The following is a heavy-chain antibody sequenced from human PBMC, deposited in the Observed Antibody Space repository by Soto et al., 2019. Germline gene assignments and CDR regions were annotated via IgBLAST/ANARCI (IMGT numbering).Heavy chain of an antibody. V-gene: IGHV3-15*01. D-gene: IGHD3-22*01. CDR1: GFTFSNAW. Sequence: PGGSLRLSCAASGFTFSNAWMSWVRQAPGKGLEWVGRIKGEADGGTTDYAAPVKGRITISRDHSKDTLYLQMNSLKTEDTAVYYCAKVVTMIVVVKHKRLNWFDPWGQGTLVTVSS. CDR2: IKGEADGGTT. CDR3: AKVVTMIVVVKHKRLNWFDP. J-gene: IGHJ5*02.